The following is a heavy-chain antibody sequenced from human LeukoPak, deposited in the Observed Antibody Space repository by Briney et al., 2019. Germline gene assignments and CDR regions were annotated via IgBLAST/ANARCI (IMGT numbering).Heavy chain of an antibody. Sequence: GGSLRLSCAASGFTFSSYAMHWVRQAPGKGLEYVSAISSNGGSTYYANSVKGRFTISRDNSKNTLYLQMGSLRAEDMAVYYCARVGVRQLWSRLDYWGQGTLVTVSS. V-gene: IGHV3-64*01. D-gene: IGHD5-18*01. CDR3: ARVGVRQLWSRLDY. J-gene: IGHJ4*02. CDR2: ISSNGGST. CDR1: GFTFSSYA.